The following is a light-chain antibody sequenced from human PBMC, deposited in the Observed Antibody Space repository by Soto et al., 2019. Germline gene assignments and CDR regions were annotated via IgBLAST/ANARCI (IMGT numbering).Light chain of an antibody. V-gene: IGKV3D-20*02. CDR3: QQRSNWPGLT. J-gene: IGKJ4*01. CDR2: GAS. CDR1: QTVSSNY. Sequence: EIVLTQSPGTLSLSPGERATLSCRASQTVSSNYLAWYQQKPGQAPRFLIYGASSRATGIPDRFSGSGSETDFTLTISRLEPEDFAVYYCQQRSNWPGLTFGGGTKVDIK.